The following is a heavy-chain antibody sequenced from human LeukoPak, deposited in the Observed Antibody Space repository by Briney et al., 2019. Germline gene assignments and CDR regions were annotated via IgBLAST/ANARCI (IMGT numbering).Heavy chain of an antibody. V-gene: IGHV4-61*02. CDR2: IYTSGST. CDR3: ARGNYYDSSGYLYYFDY. D-gene: IGHD3-22*01. Sequence: ASETLSLTCTVSGDSISSGSYYWSWIRQPAGKGLEWIGRIYTSGSTDYNPSLKSRLTISVDTSKNQFSLKLSSVTAADTAVYYCARGNYYDSSGYLYYFDYWGQGTLVTVSS. CDR1: GDSISSGSYY. J-gene: IGHJ4*02.